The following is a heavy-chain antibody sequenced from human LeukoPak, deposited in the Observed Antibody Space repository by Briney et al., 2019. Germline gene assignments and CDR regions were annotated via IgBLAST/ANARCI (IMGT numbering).Heavy chain of an antibody. CDR1: GFTFSSYG. J-gene: IGHJ3*01. Sequence: GGSLRLSCAAPGFTFSSYGMHWVRQAPGKGLEWVSFIWYDGSNKYYADSVKGRFIISRDNSKNTLFLDMNSLRAEDTAVYYCARARPWGSPDNDGFDLWGQGTRVTVSS. V-gene: IGHV3-33*08. CDR2: IWYDGSNK. CDR3: ARARPWGSPDNDGFDL. D-gene: IGHD7-27*01.